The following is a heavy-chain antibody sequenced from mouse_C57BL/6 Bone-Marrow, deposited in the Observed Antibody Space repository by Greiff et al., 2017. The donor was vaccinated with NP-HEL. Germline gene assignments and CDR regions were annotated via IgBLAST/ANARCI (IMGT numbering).Heavy chain of an antibody. CDR1: GYTFTSYW. D-gene: IGHD2-3*01. J-gene: IGHJ2*01. Sequence: QVHVKQSGAELVKPGASVKLSCKASGYTFTSYWMHWVKQRPGQGLEWIGMIHPNSGSTNYNEKFKSKATLTVDKSSSTAYMQLSSLTSEDSAVYYCARDDGYYEDYWGQGTTLTVSS. CDR2: IHPNSGST. CDR3: ARDDGYYEDY. V-gene: IGHV1-64*01.